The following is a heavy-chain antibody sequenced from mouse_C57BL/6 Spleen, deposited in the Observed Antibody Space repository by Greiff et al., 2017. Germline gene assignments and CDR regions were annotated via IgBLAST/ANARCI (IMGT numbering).Heavy chain of an antibody. D-gene: IGHD2-5*01. CDR1: GYAFTNYL. J-gene: IGHJ1*03. V-gene: IGHV1-54*01. CDR2: ITPSSGYT. CDR3: APYYSNYDWDFDV. Sequence: VQLQQSGAELVRPGTSVKVSCKASGYAFTNYLIEWVKQRPGQGLEWIGVITPSSGYTKYNQKFKDKAPLTAAKSSSPSYMQLSSLTYEDSAVYYCAPYYSNYDWDFDVWGTGTPVTVSS.